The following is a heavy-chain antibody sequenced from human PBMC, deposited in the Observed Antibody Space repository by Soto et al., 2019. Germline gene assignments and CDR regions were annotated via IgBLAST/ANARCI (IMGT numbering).Heavy chain of an antibody. CDR3: ARDHTMIVVDGPNAFDI. Sequence: QVQLQESGPGLVKPSQTLSLTCTVSGGSISSGDYYWSWIRQPPGKGLEWIGYIYYSGSTYYNPSLKSRVTISVDTSKNQFSLKLISVTAADTAVYYCARDHTMIVVDGPNAFDIWGQGTMVTVSS. V-gene: IGHV4-30-4*01. CDR2: IYYSGST. D-gene: IGHD3-22*01. J-gene: IGHJ3*02. CDR1: GGSISSGDYY.